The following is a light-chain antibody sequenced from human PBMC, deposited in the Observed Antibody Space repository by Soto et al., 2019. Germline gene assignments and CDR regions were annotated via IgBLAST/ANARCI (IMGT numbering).Light chain of an antibody. CDR1: QSVSSD. J-gene: IGKJ4*01. Sequence: EIVLTQSPATLSLSPGERATLSCRASQSVSSDLAWYQQKPGQAPRLLIHDASNKATGIPARFSGSGSGTDFTLTIGSLEPEDFAVYYCQQRSKLPLTFGGGTKVEIK. CDR2: DAS. V-gene: IGKV3-11*01. CDR3: QQRSKLPLT.